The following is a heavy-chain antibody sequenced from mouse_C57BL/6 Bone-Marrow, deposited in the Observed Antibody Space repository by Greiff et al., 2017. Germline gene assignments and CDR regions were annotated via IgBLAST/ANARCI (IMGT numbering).Heavy chain of an antibody. CDR3: TRQGWVPWFAY. CDR2: IDPETGGT. D-gene: IGHD3-3*01. J-gene: IGHJ3*01. CDR1: GYTFTDYE. Sequence: VQLVESGAELVRPGASVTLSCKASGYTFTDYEMHWVKQTPVHGLEWIGAIDPETGGTAYNQKFKGKAILTADKSSSTAYMELRRLTSEDSAVYYCTRQGWVPWFAYWGQGTLVTVSA. V-gene: IGHV1-15*01.